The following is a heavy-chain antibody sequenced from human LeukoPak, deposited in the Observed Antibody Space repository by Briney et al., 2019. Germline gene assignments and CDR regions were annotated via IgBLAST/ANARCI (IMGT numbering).Heavy chain of an antibody. Sequence: ASVRVSCKASGYTFTSYGISWVRQAPGQGLEWMGWISAYNGNTNYAQKLQGRVTMTTDTSTRTIYMELRSLTSDDTAVYYCAVIPGYNWNDGLHDYWGQGTLVTVSS. CDR3: AVIPGYNWNDGLHDY. CDR1: GYTFTSYG. V-gene: IGHV1-18*01. D-gene: IGHD1-1*01. CDR2: ISAYNGNT. J-gene: IGHJ4*02.